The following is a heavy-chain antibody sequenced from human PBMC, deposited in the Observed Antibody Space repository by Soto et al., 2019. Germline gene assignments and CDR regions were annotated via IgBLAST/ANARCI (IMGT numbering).Heavy chain of an antibody. D-gene: IGHD6-6*01. J-gene: IGHJ4*02. CDR3: ARSTIAPRLFMYPFDS. CDR2: IYYDGNT. V-gene: IGHV4-39*01. Sequence: QRQLQESGPGLVKPSETLSLTCTVSGDSLTSSSYYWGWIRQPPGKGLECIGNIYYDGNTYYNPYLKSRVTISLDTSKTQFSLRLNSVTAADTAVYYCARSTIAPRLFMYPFDSWGQGTLVTVSS. CDR1: GDSLTSSSYY.